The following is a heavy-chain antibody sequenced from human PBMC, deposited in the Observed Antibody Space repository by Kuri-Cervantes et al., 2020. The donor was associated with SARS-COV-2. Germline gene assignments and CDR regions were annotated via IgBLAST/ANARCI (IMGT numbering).Heavy chain of an antibody. CDR1: GFIFSSYS. Sequence: GGSLRLSCAASGFIFSSYSMNWVRQAPGKGLEWVSYISSSSSTIYYADSVKGRFTISRDNAKNSLYLQMNSLRDEDTAVYYCASRTPGIAAAGSWYFDLWGRGTLVTVSS. V-gene: IGHV3-48*02. D-gene: IGHD6-13*01. CDR3: ASRTPGIAAAGSWYFDL. J-gene: IGHJ2*01. CDR2: ISSSSSTI.